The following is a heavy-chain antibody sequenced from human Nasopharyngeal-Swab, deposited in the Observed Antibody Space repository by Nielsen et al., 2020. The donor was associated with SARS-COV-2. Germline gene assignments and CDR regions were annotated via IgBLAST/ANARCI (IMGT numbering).Heavy chain of an antibody. V-gene: IGHV3-33*01. D-gene: IGHD3-22*01. CDR2: IWYDGSNK. Sequence: GESLKISCAASGFTFSSYGMHWVRQAPGKGLEWAAVIWYDGSNKYYADSVKGRFTISRDNSKNTLYLQMNSLRAEDTAVYYCARDSSGYYRAPFDYWGQGTLVTVSS. CDR1: GFTFSSYG. J-gene: IGHJ4*02. CDR3: ARDSSGYYRAPFDY.